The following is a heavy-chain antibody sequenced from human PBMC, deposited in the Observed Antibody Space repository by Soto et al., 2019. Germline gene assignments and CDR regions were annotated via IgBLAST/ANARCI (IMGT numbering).Heavy chain of an antibody. J-gene: IGHJ4*02. CDR3: ARVGDWYSSSSWLDY. CDR1: GGTFSSYA. CDR2: INPSGGST. D-gene: IGHD6-6*01. Sequence: ASVKVSCKASGGTFSSYAISWVRQAPGQGLEWMGIINPSGGSTSYAQKFQGRVTMTRDTSTSTVYMELSSLRSEDTAVYYCARVGDWYSSSSWLDYWGQGTLVTVSS. V-gene: IGHV1-46*01.